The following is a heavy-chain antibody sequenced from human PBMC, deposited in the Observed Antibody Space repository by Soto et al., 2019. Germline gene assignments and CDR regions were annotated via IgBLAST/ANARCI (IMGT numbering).Heavy chain of an antibody. CDR1: GFTFDDYA. CDR2: ITWNSGDI. V-gene: IGHV3-9*01. CDR3: VTDISRAGLHYFDY. J-gene: IGHJ4*02. Sequence: EVQLVESGGGLVQPGRSLRLSCAASGFTFDDYAMHWVRQVPGKGLEWVSGITWNSGDIGYADSVKGRFTISRDNAKNYLYLQLNSLRAEDTVLYYCVTDISRAGLHYFDYWGQGTPVTVSS.